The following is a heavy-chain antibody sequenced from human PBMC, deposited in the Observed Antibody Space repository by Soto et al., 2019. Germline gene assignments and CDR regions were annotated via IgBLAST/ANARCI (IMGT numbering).Heavy chain of an antibody. Sequence: DVQLMESGGGLVQPGGSLRLSCAASGFSFSGSWMSWVRQAPGRGLEFVANINQDGSVKNYVDSVKGRFTISRDNAKNSVFLQMNGLRDADSGVYYCARDPGYSSFDYWGQGTLVTVSS. J-gene: IGHJ4*02. D-gene: IGHD5-12*01. CDR3: ARDPGYSSFDY. CDR1: GFSFSGSW. CDR2: INQDGSVK. V-gene: IGHV3-7*01.